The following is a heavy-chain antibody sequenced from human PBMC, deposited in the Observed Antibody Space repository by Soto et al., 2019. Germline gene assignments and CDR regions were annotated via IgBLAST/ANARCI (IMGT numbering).Heavy chain of an antibody. CDR2: ISSGGDTT. D-gene: IGHD6-19*01. CDR1: GFTFSDYY. Sequence: QVHLVESGGGLVKPGGSLRLSCAASGFTFSDYYMSWIRQAPGKGLEWVSYISSGGDTTYYADSVKGRFTISRDNAKNSLSLQMNSLRAEDTAVYYCARGGILAVAALDYWGQGTLVTVSS. V-gene: IGHV3-11*01. J-gene: IGHJ4*02. CDR3: ARGGILAVAALDY.